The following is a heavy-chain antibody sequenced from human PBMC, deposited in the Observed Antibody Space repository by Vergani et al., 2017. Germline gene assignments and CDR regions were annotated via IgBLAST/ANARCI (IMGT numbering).Heavy chain of an antibody. CDR2: IYYSGST. J-gene: IGHJ5*02. CDR1: GGSISSGSYY. D-gene: IGHD2/OR15-2a*01. CDR3: ARHVKIYDL. V-gene: IGHV4-39*01. Sequence: QLQLQESGSGLVKPSQTLSLTCAVSGGSISSGSYYWGWIRQPPGKGLEWIGSIYYSGSTYYNPSLKSRVTISVDTSKNQFSLKLSSVTAADTAVYYCARHVKIYDLWGQGTLVTVSS.